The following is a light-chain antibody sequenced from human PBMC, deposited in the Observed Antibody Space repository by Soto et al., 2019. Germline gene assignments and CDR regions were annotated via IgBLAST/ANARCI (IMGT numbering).Light chain of an antibody. CDR3: CSNAGSYTLV. CDR2: ETT. CDR1: SSDVGSYNL. V-gene: IGLV2-23*01. Sequence: QSALTQPASVSGSPGQSITISCTGTSSDVGSYNLVSWYQQHPGKAPKLMIYETTKRPSGVSTRFSGSKSGNTASLTISGLQAEDEGDYYCCSNAGSYTLVFGGGTKVTVL. J-gene: IGLJ2*01.